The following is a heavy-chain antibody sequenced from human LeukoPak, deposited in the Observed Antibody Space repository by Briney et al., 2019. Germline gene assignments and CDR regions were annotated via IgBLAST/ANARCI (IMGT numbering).Heavy chain of an antibody. J-gene: IGHJ6*02. D-gene: IGHD3-10*01. V-gene: IGHV4-4*02. CDR3: AGDSESKNYYGSGSYYNSYYYGMDV. Sequence: SETLSLTCAVSGGSISSSNWWSWVRQPPGKGLEWIGEIYHSGSTNYNPSLKSRVTISVDKSKNQFSLKLSSVTAADTAVYYRAGDSESKNYYGSGSYYNSYYYGMDVWGQGTTVTVSS. CDR2: IYHSGST. CDR1: GGSISSSNW.